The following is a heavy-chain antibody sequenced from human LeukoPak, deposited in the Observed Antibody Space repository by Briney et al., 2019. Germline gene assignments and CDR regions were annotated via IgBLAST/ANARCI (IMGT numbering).Heavy chain of an antibody. D-gene: IGHD1-26*01. CDR1: GFTVSSNY. J-gene: IGHJ3*02. CDR2: IYSGGST. Sequence: GGSLRLSCAASGFTVSSNYVSWVRQAPGKGLEWVSVIYSGGSTYYADSVKGRFTISRDNSKNTLYLQMNSLRAEDTAVYYCARDTGGRVGALYAFDIWGQGTMVTVSS. CDR3: ARDTGGRVGALYAFDI. V-gene: IGHV3-53*01.